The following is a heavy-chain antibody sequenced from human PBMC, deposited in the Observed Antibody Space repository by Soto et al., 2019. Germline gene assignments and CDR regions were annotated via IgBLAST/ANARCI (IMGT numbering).Heavy chain of an antibody. CDR3: AHHTITPATNWFDP. CDR2: IYWNDDK. J-gene: IGHJ5*02. Sequence: SGPKLVNPTQTLTLTCTFSGFSLTTRGVGVGWIRQPPGKALEWLALIYWNDDKRYSPSLKGRLIITKDTSKNQVVLAMTNMDPVDTATYYCAHHTITPATNWFDPWGQGTLVTVSS. D-gene: IGHD2-2*01. CDR1: GFSLTTRGVG. V-gene: IGHV2-5*01.